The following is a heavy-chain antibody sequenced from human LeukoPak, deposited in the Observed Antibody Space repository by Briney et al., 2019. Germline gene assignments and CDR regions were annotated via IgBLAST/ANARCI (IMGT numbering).Heavy chain of an antibody. D-gene: IGHD2-2*01. J-gene: IGHJ3*02. CDR3: ARGFLGYCSSTSCPFDI. CDR1: GGSISSGGYY. CDR2: IYYSGST. Sequence: PSQTLSLTCTVSGGSISSGGYYWSWIRQHPGKGLEWIGYIYYSGSTYYNPSLKSRVTMSVDTSKNQFSLKLSSVTAADTAVYYCARGFLGYCSSTSCPFDIWGQGTMVTVSS. V-gene: IGHV4-31*03.